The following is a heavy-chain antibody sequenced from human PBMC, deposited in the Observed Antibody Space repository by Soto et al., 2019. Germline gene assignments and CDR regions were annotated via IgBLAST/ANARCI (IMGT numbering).Heavy chain of an antibody. D-gene: IGHD6-6*01. J-gene: IGHJ6*02. CDR2: IIPILGIA. Sequence: GASVKVSCKASGGTFSSYTISWVRQAPGQGLEWMGRIIPILGIANYAQKFQGRVTITADKSTSTAYMELSSLRSEDTAVYYCATYSEYSRRSGYYYGMDVWGQGTTVTVSS. CDR3: ATYSEYSRRSGYYYGMDV. CDR1: GGTFSSYT. V-gene: IGHV1-69*02.